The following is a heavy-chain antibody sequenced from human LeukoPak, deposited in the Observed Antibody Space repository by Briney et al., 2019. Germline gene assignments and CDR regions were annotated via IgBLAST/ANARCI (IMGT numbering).Heavy chain of an antibody. Sequence: GGSLRLSCAASGFTVSGSYMSWVRQAPGKGLEWVSVIYGGGSTSFYADSVKGRFSISRDNSKNTVFLQMDSLRADDTAVYYCARASSIGSAGLFDSWGQGTLVSVSS. D-gene: IGHD6-6*01. CDR3: ARASSIGSAGLFDS. V-gene: IGHV3-53*01. J-gene: IGHJ4*02. CDR2: IYGGGSTS. CDR1: GFTVSGSY.